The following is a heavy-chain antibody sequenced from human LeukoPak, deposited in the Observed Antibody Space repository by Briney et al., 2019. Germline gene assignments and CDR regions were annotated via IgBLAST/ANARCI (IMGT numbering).Heavy chain of an antibody. CDR3: ARVGRGMATIN. Sequence: PGGSLRLSCAASGFTVSSNYMSWVRQAPGKGQEWVSVIYSGGSTYYADSVKGRFTISRDNSKNTLYLQMNSLRAEDTAVYYCARVGRGMATINCGQGTLVTVSS. V-gene: IGHV3-53*01. CDR2: IYSGGST. J-gene: IGHJ4*02. CDR1: GFTVSSNY. D-gene: IGHD5-24*01.